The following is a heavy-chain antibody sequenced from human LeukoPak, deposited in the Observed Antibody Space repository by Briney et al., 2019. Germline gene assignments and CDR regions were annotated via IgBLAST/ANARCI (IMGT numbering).Heavy chain of an antibody. D-gene: IGHD5-24*01. Sequence: TSETLSLTCTVSGGSISSDYWSWIRQSPGKGLEWIGYIYYTGSTNHNPSLKSRVTISIDTSENQISLKLNSVTAADTAVYYCARASRDGYNYAVFDYWGQGTPVTVSS. V-gene: IGHV4-59*01. CDR3: ARASRDGYNYAVFDY. CDR2: IYYTGST. CDR1: GGSISSDY. J-gene: IGHJ4*02.